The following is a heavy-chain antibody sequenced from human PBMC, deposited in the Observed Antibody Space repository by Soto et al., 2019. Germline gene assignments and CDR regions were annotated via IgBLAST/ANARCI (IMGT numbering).Heavy chain of an antibody. V-gene: IGHV1-8*01. CDR1: GYTFTSYD. Sequence: ASVKVSCKASGYTFTSYDINWVRQATGQGLEWMGWMNPNSGNTGYAQKFQGRVTMTRNTSISTAYMELSSLRSEDTAVYYCGIGGDDPERIDYWGQGTLVTVSS. CDR3: GIGGDDPERIDY. CDR2: MNPNSGNT. D-gene: IGHD5-12*01. J-gene: IGHJ4*02.